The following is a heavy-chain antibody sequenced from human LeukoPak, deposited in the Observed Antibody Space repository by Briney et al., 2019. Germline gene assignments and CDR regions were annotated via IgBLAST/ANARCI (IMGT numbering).Heavy chain of an antibody. D-gene: IGHD6-6*01. Sequence: ASVKVSCKASGYTFTGYYMHWVRQAPGQGLEWMGWMNPNSGNTGYAQKFQGRVTMTRDTSISTAYMELSRLRSDDTAVYYCAREYSSSMGYYYMDVWGKGTTVTVSS. CDR2: MNPNSGNT. CDR1: GYTFTGYY. CDR3: AREYSSSMGYYYMDV. V-gene: IGHV1-2*02. J-gene: IGHJ6*03.